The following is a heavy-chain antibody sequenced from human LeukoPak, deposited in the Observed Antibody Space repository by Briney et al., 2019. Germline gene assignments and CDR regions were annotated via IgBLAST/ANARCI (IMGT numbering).Heavy chain of an antibody. J-gene: IGHJ4*02. CDR1: GSGFINYW. V-gene: IGHV5-51*01. CDR3: ARRGLTTPYFDY. Sequence: GAALKISCKGSGSGFINYWIGWVRPVRGKGLEWMGMIYPGDSDTRYSPSFQGQVNISADKSINTAYLQWSSLKAADTAMYYCARRGLTTPYFDYWGQGTLVTVPS. CDR2: IYPGDSDT. D-gene: IGHD2-15*01.